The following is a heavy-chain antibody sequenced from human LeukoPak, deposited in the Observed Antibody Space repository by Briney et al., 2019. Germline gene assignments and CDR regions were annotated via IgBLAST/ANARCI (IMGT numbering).Heavy chain of an antibody. J-gene: IGHJ4*02. CDR2: ISYDGSNK. CDR1: GFTFSRYG. Sequence: PGRSLRLSCAASGFTFSRYGIHWVRQGPGKGLEWVAVISYDGSNKYYADSVKGRFTISRDNAKNTLYLQMNSLRAEDTAVYYCARDYGEGGYYFDYWGQGTLVTVSS. CDR3: ARDYGEGGYYFDY. V-gene: IGHV3-30*03. D-gene: IGHD4-17*01.